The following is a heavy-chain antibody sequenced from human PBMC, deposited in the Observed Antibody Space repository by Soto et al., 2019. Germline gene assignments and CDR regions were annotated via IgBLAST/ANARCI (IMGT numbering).Heavy chain of an antibody. Sequence: GSLRLSCAASGFTFSSYAMHWVRQAPGKGLEWVAVISYDGSNKYYADSVKGRFTISRDNSKNTLYLQMNSLRAEDTAVYYCARDVLGYCSGGSCQDYYYYYGMDVWGQGTTVTVSS. CDR3: ARDVLGYCSGGSCQDYYYYYGMDV. CDR2: ISYDGSNK. CDR1: GFTFSSYA. V-gene: IGHV3-30-3*01. D-gene: IGHD2-15*01. J-gene: IGHJ6*02.